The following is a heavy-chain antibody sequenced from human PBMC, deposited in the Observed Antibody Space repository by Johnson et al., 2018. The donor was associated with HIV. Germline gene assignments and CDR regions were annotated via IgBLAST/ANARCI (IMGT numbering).Heavy chain of an antibody. CDR1: GFTHSAYW. Sequence: VQLVESVGGLVQPGGSLRLSCAASGFTHSAYWMTWVRQAPGKGLEWVANIKKDGSEKNYVDSVKGRFTISRDKAKNSLYLQMNSLRVEDTAVYYCAKIPGANCGSPDDFDVWGQGTMVTVSS. V-gene: IGHV3-7*05. CDR2: IKKDGSEK. CDR3: AKIPGANCGSPDDFDV. J-gene: IGHJ3*01. D-gene: IGHD7-27*01.